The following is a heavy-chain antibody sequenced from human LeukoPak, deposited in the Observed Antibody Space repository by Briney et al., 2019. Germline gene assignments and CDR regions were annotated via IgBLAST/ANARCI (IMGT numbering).Heavy chain of an antibody. CDR2: ISSNGGST. Sequence: PGGSLRLSCAASGFTFSSYGMHWVRQAPGKGLEYVSAISSNGGSTYYADSVKGRFTISRDNSKNTLYLQMSSLRAEDTAVYYCVRSVCSGGSCNYYYYGMDVWGKGTTVTVSS. D-gene: IGHD2-15*01. CDR3: VRSVCSGGSCNYYYYGMDV. V-gene: IGHV3-64D*06. CDR1: GFTFSSYG. J-gene: IGHJ6*04.